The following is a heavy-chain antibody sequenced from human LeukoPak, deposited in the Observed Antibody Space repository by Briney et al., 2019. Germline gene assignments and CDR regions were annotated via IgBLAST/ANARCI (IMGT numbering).Heavy chain of an antibody. J-gene: IGHJ6*03. D-gene: IGHD6-19*01. CDR2: IYTSGST. CDR3: ARHVSAYSSGLPYYMDV. Sequence: PSQTLSLTCTVSGGSISSGSYSWSWIRQPAGKGLEWIGRIYTSGSTNYNPFLKSRVTISVDTSKNQFSLKLSSVTAADTAVFYCARHVSAYSSGLPYYMDVWGKGTTVTVSS. V-gene: IGHV4-61*02. CDR1: GGSISSGSYS.